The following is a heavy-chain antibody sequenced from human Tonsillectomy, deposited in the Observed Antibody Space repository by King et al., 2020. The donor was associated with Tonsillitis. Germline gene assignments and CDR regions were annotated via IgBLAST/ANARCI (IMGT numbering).Heavy chain of an antibody. Sequence: LTLKESGPVLVKPTETLTLTCTVSGLSLGNPRMGVSWIRQPPGKALEWLAHIFSDDQKSFSTSLKSRLSISKDTSKSQVVLTMTNMDPVDTATYYCARIQRSYDRPFDPWGQGTLVTVSS. J-gene: IGHJ5*02. D-gene: IGHD3-22*01. CDR2: IFSDDQK. CDR3: ARIQRSYDRPFDP. V-gene: IGHV2-26*01. CDR1: GLSLGNPRMG.